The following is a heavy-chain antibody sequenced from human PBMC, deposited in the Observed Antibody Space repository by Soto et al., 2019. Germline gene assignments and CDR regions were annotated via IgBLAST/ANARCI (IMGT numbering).Heavy chain of an antibody. V-gene: IGHV3-23*01. CDR2: ISGSGGST. D-gene: IGHD3-10*01. Sequence: GGSLRLSCAASGFTFSSYAMSWVRQAPGKGLEWVSAISGSGGSTYYADSVKGRFTISRDNSKNTLYLQMNSLRAEDTAVYYCAKDWRSGSGAQGAEIDYWGQGTLVTVSS. CDR1: GFTFSSYA. CDR3: AKDWRSGSGAQGAEIDY. J-gene: IGHJ4*02.